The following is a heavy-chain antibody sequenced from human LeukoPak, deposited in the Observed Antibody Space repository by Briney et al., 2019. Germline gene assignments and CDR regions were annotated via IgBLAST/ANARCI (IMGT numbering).Heavy chain of an antibody. CDR3: ARGQGGYCSGGSCYSKRAQYNWFDP. V-gene: IGHV4-34*01. CDR2: INHSGST. D-gene: IGHD2-15*01. CDR1: GGSFSGYY. Sequence: SETLSLTCAVYGGSFSGYYWSWIRQPPGKGLEWIGEINHSGSTNYNPSLKSRVTISVDTSKNQFSLKLSPVTAADTAVYYCARGQGGYCSGGSCYSKRAQYNWFDPWGQGTLVTVSS. J-gene: IGHJ5*02.